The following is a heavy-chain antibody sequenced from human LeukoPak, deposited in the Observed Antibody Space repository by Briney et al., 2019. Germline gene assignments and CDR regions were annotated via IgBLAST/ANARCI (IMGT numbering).Heavy chain of an antibody. CDR2: IKYDGSEK. CDR3: ARDWSVRGVIGYYYYGMDV. D-gene: IGHD3-10*01. V-gene: IGHV3-7*01. Sequence: GGSLRLSCAASGLTFSDYWMYWVRQAPGKGLEWVANIKYDGSEKYYVDSVKGRFTISRDNAKNSLYLQMNSLRAEDTAVYYCARDWSVRGVIGYYYYGMDVWGKGTTVTVSS. J-gene: IGHJ6*04. CDR1: GLTFSDYW.